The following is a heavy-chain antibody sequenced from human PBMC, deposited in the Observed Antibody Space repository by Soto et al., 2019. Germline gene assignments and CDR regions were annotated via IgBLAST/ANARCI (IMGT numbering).Heavy chain of an antibody. J-gene: IGHJ2*01. CDR3: ARVLRIDWYFDL. V-gene: IGHV3-33*01. D-gene: IGHD4-17*01. CDR1: GFTFSSYG. Sequence: ESGGGVVQPGRSLRLSCAASGFTFSSYGMHWVRQAPGKGLEWVAVIWYDGSNKYYADSVKGRFTISRDNSKNTLYLQMNSLRAEDTAVYYCARVLRIDWYFDLWGRGTLVTVSS. CDR2: IWYDGSNK.